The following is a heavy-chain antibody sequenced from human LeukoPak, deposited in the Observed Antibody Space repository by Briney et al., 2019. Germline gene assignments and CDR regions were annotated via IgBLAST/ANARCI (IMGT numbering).Heavy chain of an antibody. CDR2: ISSNGGST. CDR1: GFTFSSYA. CDR3: ARGGHIVVVTAIRSDYYYMDV. Sequence: GGSLRLSCAASGFTFSSYAMHWVRQAPGKGLEYVSAISSNGGSTYYANSVKGRFTISRDNSKNTLYLQMGSLRAEDMAVYYCARGGHIVVVTAIRSDYYYMDVWGKGTTVTVSS. J-gene: IGHJ6*03. V-gene: IGHV3-64*01. D-gene: IGHD2-21*02.